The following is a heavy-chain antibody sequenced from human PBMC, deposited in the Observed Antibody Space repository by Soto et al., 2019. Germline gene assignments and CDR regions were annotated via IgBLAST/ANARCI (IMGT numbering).Heavy chain of an antibody. V-gene: IGHV1-69*01. Sequence: QVQLVQSGAEVKKPGSSVKVSCKASGGTFSSYAISWVRQAPGQGLEWMGGIIPIFGTANYAQKFQGRVTITADESTSTAYMELSSLRAEDRAVYYCARLRHDYGGNGAGDYWGQGTLVTVSS. CDR3: ARLRHDYGGNGAGDY. CDR2: IIPIFGTA. D-gene: IGHD4-17*01. CDR1: GGTFSSYA. J-gene: IGHJ4*02.